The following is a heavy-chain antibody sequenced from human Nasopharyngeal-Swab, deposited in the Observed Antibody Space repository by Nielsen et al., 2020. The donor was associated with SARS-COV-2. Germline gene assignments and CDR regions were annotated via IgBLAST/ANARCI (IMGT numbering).Heavy chain of an antibody. Sequence: ESLKISCSALGFHLNRYAMDWVRPAARKGPELGSRINAPGGTYYGDSVKGRFTISKDNSQNTLYLQMNSLRADDTAIYYCAKDYPELVGSSSIFDYWGQGILVTVSA. CDR3: AKDYPELVGSSSIFDY. CDR1: GFHLNRYA. V-gene: IGHV3-23*01. J-gene: IGHJ4*02. D-gene: IGHD3-10*01. CDR2: INAPGGT.